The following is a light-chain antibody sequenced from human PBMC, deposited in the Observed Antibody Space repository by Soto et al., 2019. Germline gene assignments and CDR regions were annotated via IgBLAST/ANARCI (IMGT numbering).Light chain of an antibody. J-gene: IGLJ2*01. CDR3: AAWDDSLNGQV. CDR1: SSNIGSNT. CDR2: SNN. V-gene: IGLV1-44*01. Sequence: QSVLTQPPSASGTPGQRVTISCSGSSSNIGSNTVNWYQQHPGTAPKLLIYSNNQRPSGVPDRFSGSKSGTSASLAISGLQSEDEADYYCAAWDDSLNGQVFGGGTKVTVL.